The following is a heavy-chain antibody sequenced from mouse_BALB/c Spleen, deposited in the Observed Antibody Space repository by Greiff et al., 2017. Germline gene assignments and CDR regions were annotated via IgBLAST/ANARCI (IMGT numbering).Heavy chain of an antibody. CDR3: ARGPTGNWYFDV. D-gene: IGHD4-1*02. CDR1: GFTFSSFG. Sequence: DVKLVESGGGLVQPGGSRKLSCAASGFTFSSFGMHWVRQAPEKGLEWVAYISSGSSTIYYADTVKGRFTISRDNPKNTLFLQMTSLRSEDTAMYYCARGPTGNWYFDVWGAGTTVTVSS. V-gene: IGHV5-17*02. J-gene: IGHJ1*01. CDR2: ISSGSSTI.